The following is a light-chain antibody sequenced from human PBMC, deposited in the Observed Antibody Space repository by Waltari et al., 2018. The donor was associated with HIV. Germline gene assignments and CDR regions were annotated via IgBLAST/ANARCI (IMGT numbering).Light chain of an antibody. CDR1: SRDIGAFHL. CDR3: CSYAGSRSWV. Sequence: QSTLTQPDSVSGSPGQPITISCTGTSRDIGAFHLGLWYHQYPGTAPRLLIHDVNTWPSGVSNRFSGSKSGNTASLTISGLQSEDEADYWCCSYAGSRSWVFGGGTKVTVL. J-gene: IGLJ3*02. V-gene: IGLV2-23*02. CDR2: DVN.